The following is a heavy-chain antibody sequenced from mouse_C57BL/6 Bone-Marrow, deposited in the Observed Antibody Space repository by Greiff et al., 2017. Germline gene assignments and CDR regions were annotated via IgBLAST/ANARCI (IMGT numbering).Heavy chain of an antibody. Sequence: QVQLQQPGAELVKPGASVTLSCKASGYTFTSYWMHWVKQRPGQGLEWIGMIHPNSGSTNYNEKFKSKATLTVDKSSSTAYMQLSSLTSEDSAVYYCARPPSDYYGSSPYYFDYWGQGTTLTVSS. CDR2: IHPNSGST. CDR3: ARPPSDYYGSSPYYFDY. D-gene: IGHD1-1*01. V-gene: IGHV1-64*01. CDR1: GYTFTSYW. J-gene: IGHJ2*01.